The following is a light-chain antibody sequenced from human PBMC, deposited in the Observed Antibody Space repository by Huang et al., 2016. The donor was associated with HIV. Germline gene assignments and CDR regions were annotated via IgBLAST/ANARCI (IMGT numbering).Light chain of an antibody. CDR2: GAS. J-gene: IGKJ2*01. CDR3: QQYNNWHYT. V-gene: IGKV3-15*01. CDR1: QSVSSN. Sequence: MTQSLATLSVSPGERATLSCRASQSVSSNLAWYQQKPGQAPRLLRYGASTRATGIPARFSGSGSGTEFTLTISSLQSEDFAVYYCQQYNNWHYTFGQGTKLEIK.